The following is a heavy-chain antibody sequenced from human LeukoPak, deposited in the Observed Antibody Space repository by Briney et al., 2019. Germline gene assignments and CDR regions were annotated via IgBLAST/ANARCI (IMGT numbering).Heavy chain of an antibody. V-gene: IGHV1-18*01. D-gene: IGHD6-19*01. CDR3: ARDLHRRLVHP. Sequence: WASVKVSCKASGYTFTSYGISWVRQAPGQGLEWMGWISAYNGNTNYAQKLQGRVTMTTDTSTSTAYMELRGLRSYDTAVYYCARDLHRRLVHPWGQGTLVTVSS. CDR2: ISAYNGNT. CDR1: GYTFTSYG. J-gene: IGHJ5*02.